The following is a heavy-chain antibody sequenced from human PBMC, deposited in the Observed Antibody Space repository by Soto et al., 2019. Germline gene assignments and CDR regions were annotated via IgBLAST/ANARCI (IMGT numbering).Heavy chain of an antibody. CDR2: ISSSGSAM. CDR1: GFTFSDYY. Sequence: PGGSLRLSCAASGFTFSDYYMSWIRQAPGKGLEWVSTISSSGSAMYYADSVKGRFTISRDDAKNSLYLQMNSLGAEDTAVYYCARTGYNSASDYWGQGTLVTVSS. CDR3: ARTGYNSASDY. J-gene: IGHJ4*02. D-gene: IGHD6-19*01. V-gene: IGHV3-11*01.